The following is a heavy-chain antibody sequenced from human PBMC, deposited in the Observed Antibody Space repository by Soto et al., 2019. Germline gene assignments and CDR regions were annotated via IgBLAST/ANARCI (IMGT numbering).Heavy chain of an antibody. D-gene: IGHD6-19*01. Sequence: PSETLSLTCSVSGGSISNYYWSWIRQPPGKGLEWIGYIYYSGSTNYNPSLKSRVTISVDTSKNQFSMNLSSVTAADPDVYFFAKGTGDRAVAGTSQYFFDYWGQGTRVTVSS. CDR1: GGSISNYY. CDR2: IYYSGST. V-gene: IGHV4-59*01. J-gene: IGHJ4*02. CDR3: AKGTGDRAVAGTSQYFFDY.